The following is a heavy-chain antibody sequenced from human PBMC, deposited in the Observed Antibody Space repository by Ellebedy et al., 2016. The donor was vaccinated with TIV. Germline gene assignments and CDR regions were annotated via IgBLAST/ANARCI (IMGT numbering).Heavy chain of an antibody. Sequence: PGGSLRLSCAASGFTFSSYSMNWVRQAPGKGLEWVSSISSSGSSGTYIYYADSVKGRFTISRHTAKNSLYLQMNSLRVEDTAVYYCARDSGSYYDFDYWGQGTLVTVSS. J-gene: IGHJ4*02. D-gene: IGHD1-26*01. CDR2: ISSSGSSGTYI. CDR1: GFTFSSYS. V-gene: IGHV3-21*01. CDR3: ARDSGSYYDFDY.